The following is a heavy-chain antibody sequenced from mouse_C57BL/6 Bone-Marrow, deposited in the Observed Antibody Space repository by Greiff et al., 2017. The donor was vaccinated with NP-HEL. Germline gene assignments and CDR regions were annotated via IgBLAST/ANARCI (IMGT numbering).Heavy chain of an antibody. V-gene: IGHV1-81*01. Sequence: QVQLKESGAELARPGASVKLSCKASGYTFTSYGISWVKQRTGQGLEWIGEIYPRSGNTYYNEKFKGKATLTADKSSSTAYMELRSLTSEDSAVYFCAREDYGYFFDYWGQGTTRTVSS. CDR1: GYTFTSYG. CDR2: IYPRSGNT. D-gene: IGHD2-2*01. J-gene: IGHJ2*01. CDR3: AREDYGYFFDY.